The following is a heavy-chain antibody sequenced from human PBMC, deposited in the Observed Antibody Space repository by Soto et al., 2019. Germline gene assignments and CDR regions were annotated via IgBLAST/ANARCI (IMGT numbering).Heavy chain of an antibody. CDR3: AAKAVAGTRVLVEYYYYGMDV. CDR2: IYYSGST. D-gene: IGHD6-19*01. J-gene: IGHJ6*02. CDR1: GGSISSSSYY. V-gene: IGHV4-39*01. Sequence: PSETLSLTCTVSGGSISSSSYYWGWIRQPPGKGLEWIGSIYYSGSTYYNPSLKSRVTISVDTSKNQFSLKLSSVTAADTAVYYCAAKAVAGTRVLVEYYYYGMDVWGQGTTVTVSS.